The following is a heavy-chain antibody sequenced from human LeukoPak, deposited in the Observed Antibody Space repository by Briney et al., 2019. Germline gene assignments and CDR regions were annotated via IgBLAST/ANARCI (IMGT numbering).Heavy chain of an antibody. CDR3: ARGRGVVISAFDI. V-gene: IGHV3-7*01. J-gene: IGHJ3*02. Sequence: GGSLRLSCAASGFTFSSYWMSWVRQAPGKGLEWVANIKQDGSEKYYVDSVKGRFTISKDNAKNSLYLQMNSLRAEDTAVYYCARGRGVVISAFDIWGQGTMVTVSS. CDR1: GFTFSSYW. CDR2: IKQDGSEK. D-gene: IGHD3-22*01.